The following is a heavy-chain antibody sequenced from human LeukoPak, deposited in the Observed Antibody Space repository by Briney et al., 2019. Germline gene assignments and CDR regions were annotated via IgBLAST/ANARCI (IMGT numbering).Heavy chain of an antibody. CDR2: ISYDGSNK. J-gene: IGHJ6*03. D-gene: IGHD3-10*01. V-gene: IGHV3-30*18. Sequence: GGSLRLSCAASGFTFSSYGMHWVRQAPGKGLEWVAVISYDGSNKYYADSVKGRFTISRDNSKNTLYLQMNSLRAEDTAVYYCAKDYYGSGSYSYYYYYMDVWGKGTTVTVSS. CDR1: GFTFSSYG. CDR3: AKDYYGSGSYSYYYYYMDV.